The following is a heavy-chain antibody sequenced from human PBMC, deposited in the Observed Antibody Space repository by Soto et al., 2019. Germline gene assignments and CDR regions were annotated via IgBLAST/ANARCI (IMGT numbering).Heavy chain of an antibody. V-gene: IGHV4-59*01. J-gene: IGHJ6*03. CDR2: IYYSGST. D-gene: IGHD3-10*01. Sequence: SETLSLTCTVSGGSISSYYWSWIRQPPGKGLEWIGYIYYSGSTNYNPSLKSRVTISVDTSKNQFSLKLSSVTAADTAVYYCARYGRDGSQIWFGELLFGYYYYMDVWGKGTTVTVSS. CDR3: ARYGRDGSQIWFGELLFGYYYYMDV. CDR1: GGSISSYY.